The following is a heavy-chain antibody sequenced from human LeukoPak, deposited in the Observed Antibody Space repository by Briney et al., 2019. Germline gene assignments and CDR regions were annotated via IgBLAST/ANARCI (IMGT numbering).Heavy chain of an antibody. CDR2: INAGNGNT. CDR3: ARSIAVAGNPLGY. CDR1: GYTFTSYA. V-gene: IGHV1-3*01. J-gene: IGHJ4*02. Sequence: ASVKVSCKASGYTFTSYAMHWVRQAPGQRLEWMGWINAGNGNTKYSQKFQGRVTMTRDTSTSTVYMELSSLRSEDTAVYYCARSIAVAGNPLGYWGQGTLVTVSS. D-gene: IGHD6-19*01.